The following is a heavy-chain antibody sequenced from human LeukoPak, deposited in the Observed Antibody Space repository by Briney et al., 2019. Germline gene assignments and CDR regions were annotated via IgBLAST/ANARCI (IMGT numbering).Heavy chain of an antibody. CDR2: IYYSGSA. D-gene: IGHD2-15*01. CDR1: GGSISSSSYY. J-gene: IGHJ6*02. V-gene: IGHV4-39*01. Sequence: PSETLSLTCTVSGGSISSSSYYWGWIRQPPGKGLEWIGSIYYSGSAYYNPSLKSRATISVDTSKNQFSLKLSSVPAADTAVYYCARHLSEYCSGGSCYPTYYYYYYGMDVWGQGTTVTVSS. CDR3: ARHLSEYCSGGSCYPTYYYYYYGMDV.